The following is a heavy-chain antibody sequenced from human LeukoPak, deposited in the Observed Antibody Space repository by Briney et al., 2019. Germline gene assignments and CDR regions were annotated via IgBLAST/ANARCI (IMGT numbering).Heavy chain of an antibody. V-gene: IGHV5-51*01. CDR3: ATPSRLTLVRGLSGIDV. CDR1: GYNFTNYW. D-gene: IGHD3-10*01. J-gene: IGHJ6*04. CDR2: IYPGNSDT. Sequence: GESLKICCKTSGYNFTNYWIGWVRQMPGKGPEWMGIIYPGNSDTRYSPSFQGQVTISADKSITTAYLQWNSLKASDTAMYYCATPSRLTLVRGLSGIDVRGKGTTVTVSP.